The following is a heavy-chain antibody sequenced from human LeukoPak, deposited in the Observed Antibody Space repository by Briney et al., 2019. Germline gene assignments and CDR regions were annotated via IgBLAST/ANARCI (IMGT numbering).Heavy chain of an antibody. CDR3: ARGEDTAVVTGGYNWFDP. J-gene: IGHJ5*02. CDR1: GFTFSSYA. Sequence: GGSLRLSCAASGFTFSSYAMSWVRQAPGKGLEWVSAISGSGGSTYYADSVKGRFTISRDNAENSLYLQMNSLRAEDTAVYYCARGEDTAVVTGGYNWFDPWGQGTLVTVSS. V-gene: IGHV3-23*01. D-gene: IGHD5-18*01. CDR2: ISGSGGST.